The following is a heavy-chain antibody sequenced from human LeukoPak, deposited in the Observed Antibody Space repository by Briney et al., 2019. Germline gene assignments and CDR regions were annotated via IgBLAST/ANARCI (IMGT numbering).Heavy chain of an antibody. V-gene: IGHV1-3*03. CDR3: ARAGPSGFDY. Sequence: ASVKVSCKASGYTFTSYDINWVRQAPGQGLEWMGWINAGNGNTKYSQEFQGRVTITRDTSASTAYMELSSLRSEDMAVYYCARAGPSGFDYWGQGTLVTVSS. J-gene: IGHJ4*02. D-gene: IGHD6-25*01. CDR1: GYTFTSYD. CDR2: INAGNGNT.